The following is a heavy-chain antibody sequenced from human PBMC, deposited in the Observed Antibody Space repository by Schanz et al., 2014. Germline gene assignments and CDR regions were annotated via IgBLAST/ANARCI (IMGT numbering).Heavy chain of an antibody. CDR3: ARIIDGDYLY. J-gene: IGHJ4*02. V-gene: IGHV1-46*04. CDR1: GYNLTNYF. Sequence: QVQLVQSGAEVRKPGASVKVSCTTSGYNLTNYFMHWVRQAPGQGLEWMGIIDPSSGSTTYAQKLQGRVTMTRDTSTSTVYLELSSLRSDDTAVYFCARIIDGDYLYWGQGTLVTVSS. D-gene: IGHD4-17*01. CDR2: IDPSSGST.